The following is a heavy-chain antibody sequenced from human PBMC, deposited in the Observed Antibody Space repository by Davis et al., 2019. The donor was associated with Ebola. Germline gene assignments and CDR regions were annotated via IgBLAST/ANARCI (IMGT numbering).Heavy chain of an antibody. V-gene: IGHV3-30*03. Sequence: PGGSLRLSCAASGFTFSSYGMHWVRQAPGKGLEWVAVISYDGSNKYYADSVKGRFTISRDNSKNTLYLQMNSLRAEDTAVYYCVSLYDPTFDYWGQGTLVTVSS. CDR3: VSLYDPTFDY. CDR1: GFTFSSYG. D-gene: IGHD3-3*01. J-gene: IGHJ4*02. CDR2: ISYDGSNK.